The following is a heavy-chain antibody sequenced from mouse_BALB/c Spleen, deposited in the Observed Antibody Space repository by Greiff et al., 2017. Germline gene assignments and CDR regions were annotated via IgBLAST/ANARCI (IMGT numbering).Heavy chain of an antibody. Sequence: EVQLQESGAELVRSGASVKLSCTASGFNIKDYYMHWVKQRPEQGLEWIGWIDPENGDTEYAPKFQGKATMTADTSSNTAYLQLSSLTSEDTAVYYCNARAQFAYWGQGTLVTVSA. CDR3: NARAQFAY. CDR1: GFNIKDYY. D-gene: IGHD3-1*01. V-gene: IGHV14-4*02. J-gene: IGHJ3*01. CDR2: IDPENGDT.